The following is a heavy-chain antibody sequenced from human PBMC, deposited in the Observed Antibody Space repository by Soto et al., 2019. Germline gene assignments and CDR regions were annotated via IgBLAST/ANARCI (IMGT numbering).Heavy chain of an antibody. Sequence: ASVKVSCKASGYTFTSYAMHWVRQAPGQRLEWMGWINAGNGNTKYSQKFQGRVTITRDTSASTAYMELSSMRSEDTAVYYCARDRVVLGMDVWGQGTTVTVSS. V-gene: IGHV1-3*01. D-gene: IGHD6-6*01. CDR2: INAGNGNT. J-gene: IGHJ6*02. CDR3: ARDRVVLGMDV. CDR1: GYTFTSYA.